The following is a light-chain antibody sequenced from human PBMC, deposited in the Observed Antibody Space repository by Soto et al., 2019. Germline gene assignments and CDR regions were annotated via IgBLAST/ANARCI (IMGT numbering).Light chain of an antibody. CDR3: SSFTSDTHGVL. V-gene: IGLV2-14*01. J-gene: IGLJ2*01. CDR2: EVT. Sequence: QSALTQPASVSGSPGQSITISCTGTRGDVGGYNYVSWYQQHPGKAPKLMIYEVTNRPSGVSNRFSGSKSGNTASLTISGLQADDEADYYCSSFTSDTHGVLFGGGTKVTVL. CDR1: RGDVGGYNY.